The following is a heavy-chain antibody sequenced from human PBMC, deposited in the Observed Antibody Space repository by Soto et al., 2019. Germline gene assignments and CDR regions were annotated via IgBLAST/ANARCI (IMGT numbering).Heavy chain of an antibody. D-gene: IGHD4-4*01. Sequence: EVQLVESGGGLVQPGRSLRLSCVGSGFDFDDHAMSWVRQAPGKGLEWVSGISWNGAFTGYANSVRGRFTISRDDAKNSLFLQMNSLRPEGTAFYYCTRDIFRTITTVDFWGQGTLVTVSS. CDR3: TRDIFRTITTVDF. CDR2: ISWNGAFT. V-gene: IGHV3-9*01. CDR1: GFDFDDHA. J-gene: IGHJ4*02.